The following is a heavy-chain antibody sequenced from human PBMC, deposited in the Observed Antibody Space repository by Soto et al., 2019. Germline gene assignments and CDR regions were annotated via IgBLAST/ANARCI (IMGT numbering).Heavy chain of an antibody. D-gene: IGHD3-10*01. CDR2: VFYSGAT. J-gene: IGHJ4*02. Sequence: TLSLTCNVSGGPIKTGDYYWNCIRQPPGKGLEWIGYVFYSGATNYSPSLKSRAAISMDTSKNQFSLSLTSVTAADTAVYYCARAGFSYGHLLFWGQGIRVTVS. CDR3: ARAGFSYGHLLF. V-gene: IGHV4-30-4*01. CDR1: GGPIKTGDYY.